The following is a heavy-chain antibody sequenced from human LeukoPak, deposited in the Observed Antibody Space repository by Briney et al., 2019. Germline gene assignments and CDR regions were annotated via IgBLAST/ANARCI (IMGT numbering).Heavy chain of an antibody. CDR3: ARAARYYGSGFDAFDI. D-gene: IGHD3-10*01. CDR1: GFTFSDYY. J-gene: IGHJ3*02. V-gene: IGHV3-11*05. CDR2: ISSSSSYT. Sequence: PGGSLRLSCAASGFTFSDYYMSWIRQAPGKGLEWVSYISSSSSYTNYADSVKGRSTISRDNAKNSLYLQMNSLRAEDTAVYYCARAARYYGSGFDAFDIWGQGTMVTVSS.